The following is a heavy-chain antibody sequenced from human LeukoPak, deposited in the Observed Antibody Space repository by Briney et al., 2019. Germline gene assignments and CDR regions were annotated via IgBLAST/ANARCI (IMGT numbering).Heavy chain of an antibody. CDR1: GYTFTTYA. Sequence: ASVKVSCKASGYTFTTYAMNWVRQAPGQGLEWMGWINTDTGNPTYAQGFTGRFVFSLDTSVSTAYLQISSLKAEDTAMYYCARASCTGGTFPTFIDFWGQGTLVTVSS. J-gene: IGHJ4*02. CDR3: ARASCTGGTFPTFIDF. V-gene: IGHV7-4-1*02. CDR2: INTDTGNP. D-gene: IGHD2-8*02.